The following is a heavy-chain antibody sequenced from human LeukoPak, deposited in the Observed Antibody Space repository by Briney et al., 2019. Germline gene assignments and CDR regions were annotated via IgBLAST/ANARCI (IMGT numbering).Heavy chain of an antibody. CDR3: AGSYALYFDY. CDR1: GGSFSDYY. D-gene: IGHD3-16*01. V-gene: IGHV3-53*01. J-gene: IGHJ4*02. CDR2: IYSGGST. Sequence: ETLSLTCAVYGGSFSDYYWTWIRQPPGKGLEWVSVIYSGGSTYYADSVKGRFTISRDNSRNTLYLQMNSLRAEDTAVYYCAGSYALYFDYWGQGTLVTVSS.